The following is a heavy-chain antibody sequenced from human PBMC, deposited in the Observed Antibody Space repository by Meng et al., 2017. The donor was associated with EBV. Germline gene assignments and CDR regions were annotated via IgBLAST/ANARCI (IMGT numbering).Heavy chain of an antibody. CDR3: VRGPPVGVPGPGDY. V-gene: IGHV1-3*01. CDR1: GYAFTSYI. D-gene: IGHD2-21*01. J-gene: IGHJ4*02. Sequence: QVQLVQLGAEVKNPGASVKVSCKASGYAFTSYILHWVRQAPGQRLEWMGWINVGVGYTKYSQKFQGRVTISSDTSATTGYMELSSLRSEDTAVYYCVRGPPVGVPGPGDYWGQGTLVTVSS. CDR2: INVGVGYT.